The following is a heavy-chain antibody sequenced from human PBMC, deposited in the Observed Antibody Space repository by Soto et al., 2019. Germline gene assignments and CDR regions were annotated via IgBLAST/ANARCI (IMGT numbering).Heavy chain of an antibody. V-gene: IGHV1-69*13. CDR3: AREYCSGGSCYSSFHYYYGMDV. CDR1: GGTFSSYA. D-gene: IGHD2-15*01. J-gene: IGHJ6*02. Sequence: SVKVSCKASGGTFSSYAISWVRQAPGQGLEWMGGIIPIFGTANYAQKFQGRVTITADESTSTAYMELSSLRSEDTAVYYCAREYCSGGSCYSSFHYYYGMDVWGQGTTVTVSS. CDR2: IIPIFGTA.